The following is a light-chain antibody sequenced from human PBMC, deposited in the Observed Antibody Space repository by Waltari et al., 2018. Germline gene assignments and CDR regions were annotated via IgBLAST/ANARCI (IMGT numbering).Light chain of an antibody. CDR3: QQYARSPPT. CDR1: QSSGAS. CDR2: RTS. J-gene: IGKJ1*01. Sequence: EIVLTQSPGTLSLSPGDGATLSCRASQSSGASLAWYQQKPGQAPRLLIYRTSSRAPGIPDRFSGSGSGTDFTLTISRLEPEDFAVYYCQQYARSPPTFGQGTKVAI. V-gene: IGKV3-20*01.